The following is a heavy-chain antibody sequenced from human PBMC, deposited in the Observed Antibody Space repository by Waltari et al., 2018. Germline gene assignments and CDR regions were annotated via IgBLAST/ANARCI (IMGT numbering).Heavy chain of an antibody. Sequence: QVQLQEPGPGLVKPSETLSLTCTVSGGSISSYYWRWIRQPPGKGLEWIGYIYYSGSTNYNPSLKSRVTISVDTSKNQFSLKLSSVTAADTAVYYCARIAAPGWFDPWGQGTLVTVSS. V-gene: IGHV4-59*01. J-gene: IGHJ5*02. CDR1: GGSISSYY. CDR2: IYYSGST. D-gene: IGHD6-13*01. CDR3: ARIAAPGWFDP.